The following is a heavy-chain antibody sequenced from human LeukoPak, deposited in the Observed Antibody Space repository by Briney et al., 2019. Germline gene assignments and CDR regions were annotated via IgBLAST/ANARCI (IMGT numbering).Heavy chain of an antibody. CDR3: ARHLYSSTRNPTFDY. CDR1: GGSISSSTYY. CDR2: ICYSGST. J-gene: IGHJ4*02. Sequence: KPSETLSLTCTVSGGSISSSTYYWGWIRQPPGMGLEWIGSICYSGSTDYNPSLKSRVTISVDTSRTKYYLKLSSVTVADTAIYYCARHLYSSTRNPTFDYWGQGTRVTVSS. D-gene: IGHD5-18*01. V-gene: IGHV4-39*01.